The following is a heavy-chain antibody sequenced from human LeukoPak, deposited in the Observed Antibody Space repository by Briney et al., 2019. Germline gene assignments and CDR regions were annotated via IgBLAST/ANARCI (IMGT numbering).Heavy chain of an antibody. CDR1: GGSISSYY. J-gene: IGHJ4*02. Sequence: PSETLSLTCTVSGGSISSYYWSWIRQPPGKGLEWIGDIYYSGTTDYNPSLKNRVTISVDTSNNQFSLKVSSVTAADTAVYYCARSRGAYRSFDYWGQGTLVPVSS. CDR2: IYYSGTT. D-gene: IGHD1-14*01. V-gene: IGHV4-59*01. CDR3: ARSRGAYRSFDY.